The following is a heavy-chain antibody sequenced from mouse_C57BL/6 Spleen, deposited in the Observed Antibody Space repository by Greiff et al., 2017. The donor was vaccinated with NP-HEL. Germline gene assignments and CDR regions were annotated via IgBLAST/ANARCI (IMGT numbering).Heavy chain of an antibody. D-gene: IGHD2-3*01. Sequence: DVKLVESGGGLVQPKGSLKLSCAASGFSFNTYAMNWVRQAPGKGLEWVARIRSKSNNYATYYADSVKDRFTISRDDSETMLYLQMNNLKTEDTAMYYCVRGGYDGSSWFAYWGQGTLVTVSA. V-gene: IGHV10-1*01. CDR2: IRSKSNNYAT. J-gene: IGHJ3*01. CDR3: VRGGYDGSSWFAY. CDR1: GFSFNTYA.